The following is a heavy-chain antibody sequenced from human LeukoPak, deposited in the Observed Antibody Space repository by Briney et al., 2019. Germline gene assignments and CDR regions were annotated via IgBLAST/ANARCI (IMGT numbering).Heavy chain of an antibody. CDR3: ARVLVRSVYYYGSGTPPWFDP. V-gene: IGHV4-34*01. CDR2: INHSGSP. D-gene: IGHD3-10*01. J-gene: IGHJ5*02. Sequence: SETLSLTCAVYGGSFSGYYWSWIRQPPGKGLEWIGEINHSGSPNYNPSLKSRVTISVDTSKNQFSLKLSSVTAADTAVYYCARVLVRSVYYYGSGTPPWFDPWGQGTLVTVSS. CDR1: GGSFSGYY.